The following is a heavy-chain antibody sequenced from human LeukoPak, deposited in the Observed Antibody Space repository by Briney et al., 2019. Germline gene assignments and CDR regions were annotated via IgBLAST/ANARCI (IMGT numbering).Heavy chain of an antibody. V-gene: IGHV3-30*18. J-gene: IGHJ4*02. CDR1: GFTFSSYS. CDR3: AKSREGVPTRCLDS. CDR2: ISYDGGTS. Sequence: GGSLRLSCAASGFTFSSYSMNWVRQAPGQGLEWVAIISYDGGTSYYADSVKGRFTISRDTSKNTLYLQMDSLRAEDTAVYYCAKSREGVPTRCLDSWGQGTLVTVSS. D-gene: IGHD3-10*01.